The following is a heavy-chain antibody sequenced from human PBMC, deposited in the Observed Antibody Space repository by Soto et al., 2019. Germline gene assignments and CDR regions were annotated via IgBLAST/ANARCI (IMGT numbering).Heavy chain of an antibody. CDR1: GFTFSSYG. J-gene: IGHJ4*02. D-gene: IGHD6-13*01. V-gene: IGHV3-33*01. CDR3: ARDVSIAAAGFDH. CDR2: IWYDGSNK. Sequence: QVQLVESGGGVVQPGRSLRLSCAASGFTFSSYGMHWVRQAPGKGLEWVAVIWYDGSNKYYADSVKGRFTISRDNSKNTLYLQMNSLRAEDTAVYYYARDVSIAAAGFDHWGQGTLVTVSS.